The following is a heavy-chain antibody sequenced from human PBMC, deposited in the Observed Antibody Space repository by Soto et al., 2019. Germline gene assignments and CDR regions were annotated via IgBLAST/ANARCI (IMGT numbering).Heavy chain of an antibody. Sequence: GGSLRLSCAASGFTFSSYGMHWVRQAPGKGLEWVAVIWYDGSNKYYADSVKGRFTISRDNSKNTLYLQMNSLRAEDTAVYYCARDRGSSSWAGSYFDYWGQGTLVTVSS. CDR2: IWYDGSNK. D-gene: IGHD6-13*01. CDR1: GFTFSSYG. J-gene: IGHJ4*02. CDR3: ARDRGSSSWAGSYFDY. V-gene: IGHV3-33*01.